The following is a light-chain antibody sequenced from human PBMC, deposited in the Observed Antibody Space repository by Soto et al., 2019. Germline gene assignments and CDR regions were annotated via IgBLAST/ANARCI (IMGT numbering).Light chain of an antibody. Sequence: QTVVTQEPSLPVSPGGPVTLTCASSTGTVTSGHYPNWLQQKPGQAPRALIYSTDTRHSWTPARFSGSLLGGKAALTLSGVQPEDEADYYCLLYYGGAVVFGGGTKLTVL. J-gene: IGLJ2*01. V-gene: IGLV7-43*01. CDR1: TGTVTSGHY. CDR3: LLYYGGAVV. CDR2: STD.